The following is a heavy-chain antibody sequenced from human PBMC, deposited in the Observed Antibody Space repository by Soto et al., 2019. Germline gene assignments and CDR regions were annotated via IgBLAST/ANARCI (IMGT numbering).Heavy chain of an antibody. Sequence: GESLKISCKGSGYNFTNYWIGWVRQMPGKGLEWMGIIYPGDSNTRNSPPFQAQVTISADKSISTAYLQLSSLKASDTAVYDCATSGSSSWTRGYLDSWGRGTLVTVSS. CDR3: ATSGSSSWTRGYLDS. CDR2: IYPGDSNT. V-gene: IGHV5-51*01. D-gene: IGHD6-13*01. J-gene: IGHJ4*02. CDR1: GYNFTNYW.